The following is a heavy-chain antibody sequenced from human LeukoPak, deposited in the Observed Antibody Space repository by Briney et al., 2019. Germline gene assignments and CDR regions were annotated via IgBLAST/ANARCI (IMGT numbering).Heavy chain of an antibody. CDR3: AREPQSEGGFDV. Sequence: ASVTVSCKASGYTFITYGIDWVRLAPGQGVEWLGWISPYNDNTIYARKFQGRVTVTADTSTNTAYMELRSLTSDDTAIYFCAREPQSEGGFDVWGEGTTVTVSS. CDR2: ISPYNDNT. J-gene: IGHJ6*04. V-gene: IGHV1-18*04. CDR1: GYTFITYG.